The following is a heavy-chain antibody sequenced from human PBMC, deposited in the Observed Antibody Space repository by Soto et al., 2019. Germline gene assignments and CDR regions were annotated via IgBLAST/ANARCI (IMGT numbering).Heavy chain of an antibody. J-gene: IGHJ4*02. CDR3: ASNYVSGYRAFDS. V-gene: IGHV1-69*02. D-gene: IGHD3-10*01. CDR2: VNPILSMS. CDR1: GDTFNFYS. Sequence: QVQLVQSGAEVKSAGSSVKVSCKASGDTFNFYSINWVRQAPGLGLEWVGRVNPILSMSNYAQRFQGRVTMTADKSTGTAYMERRSLRSEDTAIYYCASNYVSGYRAFDSWGQGALVTVSS.